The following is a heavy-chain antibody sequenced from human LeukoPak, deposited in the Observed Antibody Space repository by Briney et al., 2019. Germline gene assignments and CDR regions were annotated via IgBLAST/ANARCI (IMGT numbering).Heavy chain of an antibody. J-gene: IGHJ6*03. CDR1: GGSTSSGSYY. CDR2: IYTSVST. Sequence: SQTLSLTCTVSGGSTSSGSYYWSCIRQPAGKGLEWIGRIYTSVSTNYNPSLKSRVTISVDTSKNQFSLKLSSVTAADTAVYYCARDAGLAARRFYMDVWGKGTTVTVSS. V-gene: IGHV4-61*02. D-gene: IGHD6-6*01. CDR3: ARDAGLAARRFYMDV.